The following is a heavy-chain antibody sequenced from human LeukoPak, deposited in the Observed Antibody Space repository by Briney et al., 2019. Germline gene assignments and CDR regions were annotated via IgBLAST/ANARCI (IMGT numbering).Heavy chain of an antibody. D-gene: IGHD6-6*01. Sequence: GGSLRLSCAASGFTFSSYAMHWVRQAPGKGLKYVSAISSNGGSTYYASSVKGRFTISRDNSKNTLYLQMGSLRAEDMAVYYCARDHQWWQLVLGRGFDYWGQGTLVTVS. V-gene: IGHV3-64*01. J-gene: IGHJ4*02. CDR2: ISSNGGST. CDR3: ARDHQWWQLVLGRGFDY. CDR1: GFTFSSYA.